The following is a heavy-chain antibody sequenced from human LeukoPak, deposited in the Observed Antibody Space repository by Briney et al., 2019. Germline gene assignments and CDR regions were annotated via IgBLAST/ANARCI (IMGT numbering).Heavy chain of an antibody. D-gene: IGHD6-19*01. V-gene: IGHV4-59*01. Sequence: PSETLSLTCTVSGGSISSYYWSWIRQPPGKGLEWIGYIYYSGSTNYNPSLKSRVTISVDTSKNQFSLKLSSVTAADTAVYYCAGTVAQWLPYYFDYWGQGTLVTVSS. CDR3: AGTVAQWLPYYFDY. CDR1: GGSISSYY. CDR2: IYYSGST. J-gene: IGHJ4*02.